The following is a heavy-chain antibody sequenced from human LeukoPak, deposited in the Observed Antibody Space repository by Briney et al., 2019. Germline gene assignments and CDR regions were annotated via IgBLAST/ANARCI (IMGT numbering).Heavy chain of an antibody. V-gene: IGHV3-33*01. J-gene: IGHJ4*02. CDR2: IWYDGSNK. D-gene: IGHD3-22*01. CDR3: ARAAYDSTGYLTL. Sequence: WVRQAPGKGLEWVAVIWYDGSNKYHADSVKGRFTISRDNSKNKLYLQMNSLRAEDTAVYYCARAAYDSTGYLTLWGQGTLVTVSS.